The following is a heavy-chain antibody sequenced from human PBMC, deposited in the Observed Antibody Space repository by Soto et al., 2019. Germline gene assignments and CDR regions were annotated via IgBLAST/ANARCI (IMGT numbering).Heavy chain of an antibody. Sequence: ASEALCLPFTGSGGAHSHCGLHLGWDRQAPGKGLEWIGSIYYSGSTYYNPSLKSRVTISVDTSKNQFSLKLSSVTAADTAVYYCARHYNWNYGWYFDLWGRGTLVTVSS. V-gene: IGHV4-39*01. CDR3: ARHYNWNYGWYFDL. CDR2: IYYSGST. CDR1: GGAHSHCGLH. D-gene: IGHD1-7*01. J-gene: IGHJ2*01.